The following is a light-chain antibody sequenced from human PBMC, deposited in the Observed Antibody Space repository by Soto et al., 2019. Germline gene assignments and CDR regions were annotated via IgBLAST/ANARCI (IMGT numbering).Light chain of an antibody. CDR2: DAS. V-gene: IGKV3-11*01. J-gene: IGKJ4*01. CDR1: QSVSSY. CDR3: QQRSNWPLT. Sequence: EIVLTQSPATLSLSPGERATLSCRASQSVSSYLAWYQQKPGQAHRLLISDASNRATGIPARFSGSGSGTDFTLTISILEPEDFAVYYCQQRSNWPLTFGGGTKVEIK.